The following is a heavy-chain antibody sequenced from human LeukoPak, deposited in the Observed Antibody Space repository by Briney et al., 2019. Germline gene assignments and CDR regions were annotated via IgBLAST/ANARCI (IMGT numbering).Heavy chain of an antibody. CDR3: ARGENGSFDR. J-gene: IGHJ4*02. Sequence: GGALRLSCTGSGVTFEDYYLSWIRQAPGKGLEWISYVSSTGGDKFYADPVKGRFTISRDNARNSVYMEMNDLIAEDTAFYYCARGENGSFDRWGQGTLVIVSS. CDR1: GVTFEDYY. CDR2: VSSTGGDK. V-gene: IGHV3-11*01. D-gene: IGHD3-10*01.